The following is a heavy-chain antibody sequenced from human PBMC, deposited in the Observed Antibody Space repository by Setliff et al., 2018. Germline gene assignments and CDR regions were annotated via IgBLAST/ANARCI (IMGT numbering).Heavy chain of an antibody. CDR1: GGTFSSYA. D-gene: IGHD3-10*02. Sequence: SVKVSCKASGGTFSSYAISWVRQAPGQGLEWMGGIIPILGIANYAQKFQGRVTMTTDTSTSTAYMELRSLRSDDTAVYYCARDLGGLHLTMYHFDYWGQGTLVTVSS. CDR3: ARDLGGLHLTMYHFDY. V-gene: IGHV1-69*10. CDR2: IIPILGIA. J-gene: IGHJ4*02.